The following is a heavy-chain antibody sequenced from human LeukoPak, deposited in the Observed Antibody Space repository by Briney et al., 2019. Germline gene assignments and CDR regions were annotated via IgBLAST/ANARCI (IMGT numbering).Heavy chain of an antibody. CDR1: GFTFSSYG. CDR2: ISYDGSNK. V-gene: IGHV3-30*18. Sequence: GGSLRLSCAASGFTFSSYGMHWVRQAPGKGLEWVAVISYDGSNKYYADSVKGRFTISRDNSKNTLYLQMNSLRAEDTAVYYCAKDFLSGTGFDYDSSGYYRGFDYWGQGTLVTVSS. J-gene: IGHJ4*02. D-gene: IGHD3-22*01. CDR3: AKDFLSGTGFDYDSSGYYRGFDY.